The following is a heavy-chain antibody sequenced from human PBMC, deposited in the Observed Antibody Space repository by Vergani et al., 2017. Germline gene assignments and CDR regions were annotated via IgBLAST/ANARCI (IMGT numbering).Heavy chain of an antibody. V-gene: IGHV4-59*01. CDR2: IYYSGST. D-gene: IGHD2-2*01. CDR3: ARLGYCRSTSCYGYFQH. Sequence: QVQLQESGPGLVKPSETLSLTCTVSGGSISSYYWSWIRQPPGKGLEWIVYIYYSGSTNYNPSLKSRVTISVDTSKNQFSLKLSSVTAADTAVYYCARLGYCRSTSCYGYFQHWGQGTLVTVSS. CDR1: GGSISSYY. J-gene: IGHJ1*01.